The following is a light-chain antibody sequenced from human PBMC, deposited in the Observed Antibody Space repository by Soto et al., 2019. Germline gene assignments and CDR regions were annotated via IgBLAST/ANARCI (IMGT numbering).Light chain of an antibody. CDR3: QQYGSSPIT. V-gene: IGKV3-20*01. Sequence: IVFTQSSATLSLYQGERATLSYRASQSVSSYLAWYQQKPGQAPRLLIYGTSSRAAGIPDRFSGSGSGTDFTLTIIRLEPEDFAVYYCQQYGSSPITFGQGTRLEIK. CDR2: GTS. CDR1: QSVSSY. J-gene: IGKJ5*01.